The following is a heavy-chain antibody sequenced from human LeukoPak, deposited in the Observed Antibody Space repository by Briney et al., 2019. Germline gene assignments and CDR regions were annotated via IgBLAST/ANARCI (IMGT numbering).Heavy chain of an antibody. J-gene: IGHJ5*02. D-gene: IGHD2/OR15-2a*01. V-gene: IGHV4-34*01. CDR2: INHSGST. CDR1: GGSFSGYY. Sequence: PSETLSRTCAVYGGSFSGYYWSWIRQPPGKGLEWIGEINHSGSTNYNPSLKSRVTISVDTSKNQFSLKLSSVTAADTAVYYCASNRNWFDPWGQGTLVTVSS. CDR3: ASNRNWFDP.